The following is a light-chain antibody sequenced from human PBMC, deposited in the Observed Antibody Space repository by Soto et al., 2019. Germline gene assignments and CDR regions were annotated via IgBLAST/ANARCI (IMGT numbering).Light chain of an antibody. CDR1: QTLTRE. J-gene: IGKJ2*01. Sequence: EVVLTQSPGTLSLSPGETAALSCRASQTLTRELAWYQQRPGQAPRLLIYAASARTTVTPVKFSGSGSGTDFTRTISSLEPEDFAVYYCHYYGASPYAFGQGTRLQIK. CDR2: AAS. V-gene: IGKV3-20*01. CDR3: HYYGASPYA.